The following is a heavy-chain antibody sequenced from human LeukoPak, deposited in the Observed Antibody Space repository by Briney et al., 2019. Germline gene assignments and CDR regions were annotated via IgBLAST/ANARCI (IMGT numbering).Heavy chain of an antibody. Sequence: SETLSLTCTVSGGSISNYYWSWIRRPAEKGLEWIGRIYTSGSTDYNPSLNSRVTISVEKSKNQFSLNLRSVTAADTAVYYCARGAAVGTEWFDPWGQGTLVTVSS. V-gene: IGHV4-4*07. J-gene: IGHJ5*02. CDR3: ARGAAVGTEWFDP. CDR1: GGSISNYY. D-gene: IGHD6-13*01. CDR2: IYTSGST.